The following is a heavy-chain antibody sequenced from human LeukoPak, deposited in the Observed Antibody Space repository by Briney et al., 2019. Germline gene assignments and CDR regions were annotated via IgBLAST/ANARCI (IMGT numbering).Heavy chain of an antibody. CDR2: ISSSGSTK. D-gene: IGHD1-1*01. CDR3: ARAPGSYNWHIDL. V-gene: IGHV3-48*03. CDR1: GVTFSSYE. J-gene: IGHJ2*01. Sequence: GGSLRLSCAASGVTFSSYEMNWVREALGEGLEWVSYISSSGSTKYYADSVKGRVTISRDNAKNSLYLQMNSLRAEDTAVYYCARAPGSYNWHIDLWGRGTLVTVSS.